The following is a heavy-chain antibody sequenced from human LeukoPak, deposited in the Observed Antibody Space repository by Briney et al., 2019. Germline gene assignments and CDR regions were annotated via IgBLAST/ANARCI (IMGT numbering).Heavy chain of an antibody. CDR3: AKDPNFSSGWYLADY. Sequence: GGSLRLSCAASGFTFSIFALSWVRQAPGKGLEWVSYADSVKGRFTVSRDNSKKTVDLQMNSLRAEDTALYYCAKDPNFSSGWYLADYWGQGTLVTVSS. J-gene: IGHJ4*02. CDR1: GFTFSIFA. D-gene: IGHD6-19*01. V-gene: IGHV3-23*01.